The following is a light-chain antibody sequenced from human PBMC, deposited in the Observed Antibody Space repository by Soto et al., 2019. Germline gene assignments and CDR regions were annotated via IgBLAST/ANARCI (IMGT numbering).Light chain of an antibody. V-gene: IGLV2-8*01. CDR2: EVS. Sequence: QSVLTQPPSASGSPGQSVTISCTGTSSDVGAYKYVSWYQQYPGKAPKLMIYEVSKRPSGVPDRFSGSKSGNTASLTVSGIQAEDEADYYCTSYAGSNIWVFGGGTKLTVL. J-gene: IGLJ3*02. CDR3: TSYAGSNIWV. CDR1: SSDVGAYKY.